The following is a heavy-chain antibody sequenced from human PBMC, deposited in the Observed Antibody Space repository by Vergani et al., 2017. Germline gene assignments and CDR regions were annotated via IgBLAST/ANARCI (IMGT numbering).Heavy chain of an antibody. D-gene: IGHD3-10*01. CDR3: ARDPYYGSGNLDY. CDR1: GYTFNDHF. CDR2: INTNTGNP. V-gene: IGHV7-4-1*02. Sequence: QVQLVQSGAEVKKPGASVKVSCKASGYTFNDHFIHWVRQAPGQGLEWMGWINTNTGNPTYAQGFTGRFVFSLDTSVSTAYLQISSLKAEDTAVYYCARDPYYGSGNLDYWGQGTLVTVSS. J-gene: IGHJ4*02.